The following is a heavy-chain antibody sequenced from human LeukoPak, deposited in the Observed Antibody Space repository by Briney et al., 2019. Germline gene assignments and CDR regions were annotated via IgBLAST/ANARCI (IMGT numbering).Heavy chain of an antibody. D-gene: IGHD6-13*01. Sequence: PGGSLRLSCTASGFTFSSYWMNWVRQAPGKGLEWVANIKYDGSEKYHVDSVKGRFTISRDNSKNTLYLQMNSLRAEDTAVYYCARDPISAAAGASYYYMDVWGKGTTVTVSS. V-gene: IGHV3-7*01. CDR3: ARDPISAAAGASYYYMDV. J-gene: IGHJ6*03. CDR2: IKYDGSEK. CDR1: GFTFSSYW.